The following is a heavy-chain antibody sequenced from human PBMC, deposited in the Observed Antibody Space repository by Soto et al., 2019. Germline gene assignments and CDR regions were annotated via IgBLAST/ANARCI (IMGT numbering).Heavy chain of an antibody. D-gene: IGHD3-22*01. CDR3: ARDQYYYDSSGYYPFGADY. CDR1: GFTFSSYG. V-gene: IGHV3-33*01. Sequence: GVSLRLSCAASGFTFSSYGMHWVRQAPGKGLEWVAVIWYDGSNKYYADPVKGRFTISRDNSKNTLYLQMNSLRAEDTAVYYCARDQYYYDSSGYYPFGADYWGQGTLVTVSS. CDR2: IWYDGSNK. J-gene: IGHJ4*02.